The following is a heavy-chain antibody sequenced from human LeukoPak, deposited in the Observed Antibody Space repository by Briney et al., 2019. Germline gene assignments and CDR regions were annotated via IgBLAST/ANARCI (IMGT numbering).Heavy chain of an antibody. CDR3: ARDRIRAGYYYDSSGYFPLDY. J-gene: IGHJ4*02. V-gene: IGHV3-20*04. CDR1: GFTFDDYG. CDR2: INWNGGST. D-gene: IGHD3-22*01. Sequence: AGTLSLSCAASGFTFDDYGMSWVRHAPGKGLELVSGINWNGGSTGYADSVKGRFTISRDNAKNSLYLQMNSLRAEDTALYYCARDRIRAGYYYDSSGYFPLDYWGQGTLVTVSS.